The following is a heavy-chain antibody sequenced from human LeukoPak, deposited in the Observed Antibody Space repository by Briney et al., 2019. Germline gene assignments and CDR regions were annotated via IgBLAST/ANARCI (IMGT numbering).Heavy chain of an antibody. CDR2: NTHDGRT. CDR3: ARGLGEGYPDH. Sequence: SETLSLTCAVHGGSFSGFYWTWMRQPPGKGLEWIGENTHDGRTSYNPSFKSRVTISVDTSNYQFSLKLSSVTAADTAVYYCARGLGEGYPDHWGQGTLVTVSS. D-gene: IGHD5-24*01. J-gene: IGHJ4*02. CDR1: GGSFSGFY. V-gene: IGHV4-34*01.